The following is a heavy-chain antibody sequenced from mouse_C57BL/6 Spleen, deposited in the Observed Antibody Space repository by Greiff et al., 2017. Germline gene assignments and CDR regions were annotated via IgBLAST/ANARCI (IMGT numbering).Heavy chain of an antibody. V-gene: IGHV2-6-1*01. CDR1: GFSLTSYG. J-gene: IGHJ4*01. CDR2: IWSDGST. CDR3: ARHGGYYLYAMDY. D-gene: IGHD2-3*01. Sequence: VQVVESGPGLVAPSQSLSITCTVSGFSLTSYGVHWVRQPPGKGLEWLVVIWSDGSTTYNSALKSRPSISKDNSKSQVFLKMNSLQTDDTAMYYCARHGGYYLYAMDYWGQGTSVTVSS.